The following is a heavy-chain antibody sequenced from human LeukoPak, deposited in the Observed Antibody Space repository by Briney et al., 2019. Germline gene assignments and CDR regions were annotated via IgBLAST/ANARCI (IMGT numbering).Heavy chain of an antibody. V-gene: IGHV4-59*11. D-gene: IGHD1-26*01. J-gene: IGHJ5*02. CDR2: IYYSGST. Sequence: SETLSLTCTVSGGSISSHYWSWIRQPPGKGLEWIGYIYYSGSTNYNPSLKSRVTISVDTSKNQFSLKLSSVTAADTAVYYCASDTVGAKLFDPWGHGTLVTVSS. CDR3: ASDTVGAKLFDP. CDR1: GGSISSHY.